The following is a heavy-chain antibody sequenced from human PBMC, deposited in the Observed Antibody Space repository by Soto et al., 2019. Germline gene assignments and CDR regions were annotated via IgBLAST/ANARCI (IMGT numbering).Heavy chain of an antibody. V-gene: IGHV1-18*01. CDR1: GYTFSNYG. CDR2: ISVYNGKT. J-gene: IGHJ6*02. D-gene: IGHD2-2*01. CDR3: ARDRRTVEKTRSYSYYHGMDV. Sequence: GASVKVSCKASGYTFSNYGLSWVRQAPGQGLEWMAWISVYNGKTNYAQKFQGRVTVTTDTASNTAYMDLGRLRSDDTAIYYCARDRRTVEKTRSYSYYHGMDVWGQGTTVTVSS.